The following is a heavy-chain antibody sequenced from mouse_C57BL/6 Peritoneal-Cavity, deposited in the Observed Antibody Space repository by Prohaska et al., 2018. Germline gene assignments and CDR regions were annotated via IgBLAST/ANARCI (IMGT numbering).Heavy chain of an antibody. CDR3: ASSNSYAMDY. J-gene: IGHJ4*01. CDR2: INPYSSTI. CDR1: GIDFSRYW. Sequence: EVKLLQSGGGLVQPGGSLKLSCAASGIDFSRYWMSWVRRAPGKGLEWIGEINPYSSTINYAPSLKDKFIISRDNAKKTLYLQMSKVRSEDTALYYCASSNSYAMDYWGQGTSVTVSS. V-gene: IGHV4-1*01. D-gene: IGHD2-5*01.